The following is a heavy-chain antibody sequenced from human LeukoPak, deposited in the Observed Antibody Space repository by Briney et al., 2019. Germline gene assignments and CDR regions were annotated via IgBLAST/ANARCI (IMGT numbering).Heavy chain of an antibody. Sequence: PSETLSLTCAVYGGSFSGYYWSWIRQPPGKGLEWIGEINHSGSTNYNPSLKSRVTISVDTSKNQFSLKLSSVTAADTAVYYCARGGRKGYSYGSDYWGQGTLVTVSS. CDR3: ARGGRKGYSYGSDY. V-gene: IGHV4-34*01. J-gene: IGHJ4*02. D-gene: IGHD5-18*01. CDR2: INHSGST. CDR1: GGSFSGYY.